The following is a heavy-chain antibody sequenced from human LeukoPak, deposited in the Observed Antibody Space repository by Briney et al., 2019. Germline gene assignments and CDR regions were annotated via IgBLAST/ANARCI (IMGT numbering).Heavy chain of an antibody. J-gene: IGHJ3*02. CDR1: GGSISNYY. CDR3: ARSDGYGLVGI. D-gene: IGHD3-10*01. CDR2: IYYTGNT. V-gene: IGHV4-59*12. Sequence: SETLSLTCTVSGGSISNYYWNWIRQPPGKGLEWIGYIYYTGNTNYNPSLKSRVTISVDTSKNHFSLTLSSVTAADTAVYYCARSDGYGLVGIWGQGTMVTVSS.